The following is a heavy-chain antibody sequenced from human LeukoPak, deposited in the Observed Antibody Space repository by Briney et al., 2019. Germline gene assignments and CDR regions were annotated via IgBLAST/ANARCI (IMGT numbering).Heavy chain of an antibody. V-gene: IGHV4-39*07. Sequence: SETLSLTCTVSGGSISSSSYYWGWIRQPPGKGLEWIGEINHSGSTNYNPSLKSRVTISVDTSKNQFSLKLSSVTAADTAVYYCARVTYGSGSYYGYYYYYYMDVWGKGTTVTISS. CDR1: GGSISSSSYY. J-gene: IGHJ6*03. CDR3: ARVTYGSGSYYGYYYYYYMDV. CDR2: INHSGST. D-gene: IGHD3-10*01.